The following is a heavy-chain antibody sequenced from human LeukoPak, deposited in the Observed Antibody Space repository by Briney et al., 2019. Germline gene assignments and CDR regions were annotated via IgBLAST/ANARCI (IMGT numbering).Heavy chain of an antibody. J-gene: IGHJ3*02. D-gene: IGHD1-26*01. Sequence: GGSLRLSCAASGFTFSSYAMHWVRQAPGKGLEWVAVISYDGSNKYYADSVKGRFTISRDNSKNTLYLQMNSLRAEDTAVYYCARDKWELRGDAFDIWGQGTVVTVSS. CDR1: GFTFSSYA. V-gene: IGHV3-30-3*01. CDR2: ISYDGSNK. CDR3: ARDKWELRGDAFDI.